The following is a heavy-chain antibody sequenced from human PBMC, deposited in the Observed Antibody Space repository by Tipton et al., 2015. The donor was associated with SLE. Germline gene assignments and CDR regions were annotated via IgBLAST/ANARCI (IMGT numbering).Heavy chain of an antibody. V-gene: IGHV4-34*11. CDR3: ARDVGGDRDAFDI. D-gene: IGHD3-16*01. CDR2: MYYSGSA. CDR1: GGSFSGYY. Sequence: TLSLTCAVYGGSFSGYYWSWIRQPPGKGLEWIGYMYYSGSANYNPSLKSRVTISVDTSKNQFSLKLSSVTAADTAVYYCARDVGGDRDAFDIWGQGTMVTVSS. J-gene: IGHJ3*02.